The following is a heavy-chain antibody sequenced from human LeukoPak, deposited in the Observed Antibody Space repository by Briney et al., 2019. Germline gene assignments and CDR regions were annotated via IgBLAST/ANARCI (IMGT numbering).Heavy chain of an antibody. CDR1: GGSISSGSYY. CDR3: ARGSRITMIGGDAFDI. J-gene: IGHJ3*02. D-gene: IGHD3-10*02. CDR2: IYTSGST. Sequence: SETLSLTCTVSGGSISSGSYYWSWIRQPAGKGLEWIGRIYTSGSTNYNPSLKSRVTISVDMSKNQFSLKLSSVTAADTAVYYCARGSRITMIGGDAFDIWGQGTMVTVSS. V-gene: IGHV4-61*02.